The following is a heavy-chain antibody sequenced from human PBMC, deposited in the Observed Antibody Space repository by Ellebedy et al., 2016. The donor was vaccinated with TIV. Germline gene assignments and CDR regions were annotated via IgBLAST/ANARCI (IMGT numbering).Heavy chain of an antibody. D-gene: IGHD4-17*01. CDR3: ATDGSYGDYLSPTHAFVM. V-gene: IGHV3-7*01. CDR2: IRPDGSEK. Sequence: GGSLRLSCAASGFSFSSYWMTWVRQAPGKGLEWVANIRPDGSEKYYVDSVTGRFTISRDNAKNALYLQMNSLRAEDTAVYYCATDGSYGDYLSPTHAFVMWGQGTLVTVSA. CDR1: GFSFSSYW. J-gene: IGHJ3*02.